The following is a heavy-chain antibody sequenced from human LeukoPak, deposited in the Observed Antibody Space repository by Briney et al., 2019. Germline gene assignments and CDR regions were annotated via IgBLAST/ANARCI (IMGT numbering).Heavy chain of an antibody. Sequence: QPGGSLRLSCAASGFTFSSYSMNWVRQAPGKGLEWVSYISSSSSTIYYADSVKGRFTISRDNAKNSLYLQMNSLRAEDTAVYYCARDFRVADYWGQGTLVTVSS. D-gene: IGHD2-15*01. J-gene: IGHJ4*02. CDR2: ISSSSSTI. CDR1: GFTFSSYS. V-gene: IGHV3-48*04. CDR3: ARDFRVADY.